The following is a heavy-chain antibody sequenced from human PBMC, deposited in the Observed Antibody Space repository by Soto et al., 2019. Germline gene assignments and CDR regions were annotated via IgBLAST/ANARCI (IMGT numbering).Heavy chain of an antibody. D-gene: IGHD2-21*01. Sequence: PGGSLRLSCAASGFTFSSYAMHWVRQAPGKGLEWVAVISYDGSNKYYADSVKGRFTISRDNSKNTLYLQMNSLRAEDTAVYYCARNPIAGYYYGMDVWGQGTTVTVSS. CDR3: ARNPIAGYYYGMDV. J-gene: IGHJ6*02. CDR1: GFTFSSYA. V-gene: IGHV3-30-3*01. CDR2: ISYDGSNK.